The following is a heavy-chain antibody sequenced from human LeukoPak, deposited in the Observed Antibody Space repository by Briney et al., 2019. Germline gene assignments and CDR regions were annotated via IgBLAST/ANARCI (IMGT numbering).Heavy chain of an antibody. CDR2: ISWNSGSI. Sequence: GGSLRLSCAASGFTFDDYAMHWVRQAPGKGLEWVSGISWNSGSIGYADSAKGRFTISRDNAKNSLYLQMNSLRAEDTALYYCAKGGPTYYYDSSGYPFDYWGQGTLVTVSS. D-gene: IGHD3-22*01. CDR1: GFTFDDYA. V-gene: IGHV3-9*01. CDR3: AKGGPTYYYDSSGYPFDY. J-gene: IGHJ4*02.